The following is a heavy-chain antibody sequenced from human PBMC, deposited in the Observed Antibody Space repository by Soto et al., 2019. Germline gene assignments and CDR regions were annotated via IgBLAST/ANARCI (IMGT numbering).Heavy chain of an antibody. J-gene: IGHJ6*02. Sequence: SETLSLTCAVSGYSISSGYYWGWIRQPPGKGLEWIGSSYHSGSTYYNPSLKSRVTISVDTSKNQFSLKLSSVTAADTAVYYCARERWIQLWLRAGDYYYGMDVWGQGTTVTVSS. CDR3: ARERWIQLWLRAGDYYYGMDV. CDR1: GYSISSGYY. V-gene: IGHV4-38-2*02. D-gene: IGHD5-18*01. CDR2: SYHSGST.